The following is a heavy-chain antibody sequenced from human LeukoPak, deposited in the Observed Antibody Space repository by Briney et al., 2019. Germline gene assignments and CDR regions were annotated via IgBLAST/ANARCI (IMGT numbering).Heavy chain of an antibody. Sequence: ASVKVSCKASGFTFTSSAMQWVRQARGQRLEWIGWIVVGSGNTNYPQKFQERVTITRDMSTSTAYMELSSLRSGDTAVYYCATPRDGDYQNDAFDIWGQGTMVTVSS. CDR1: GFTFTSSA. D-gene: IGHD4-17*01. V-gene: IGHV1-58*02. J-gene: IGHJ3*02. CDR2: IVVGSGNT. CDR3: ATPRDGDYQNDAFDI.